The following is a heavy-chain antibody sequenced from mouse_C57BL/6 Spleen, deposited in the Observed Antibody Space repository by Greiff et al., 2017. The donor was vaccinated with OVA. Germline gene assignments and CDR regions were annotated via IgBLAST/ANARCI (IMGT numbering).Heavy chain of an antibody. CDR1: GYTFTSYW. CDR3: AREGDWYFDV. V-gene: IGHV1-72*01. CDR2: IDPNSGGT. Sequence: QVQLQQPGAELVKPGASVKLSCKASGYTFTSYWMHWVKQRPGRGLEWIGRIDPNSGGTKYNEKFKSKATLTVDKPSSPAYMQLRSLRSEESAVYYCAREGDWYFDVWGTGTTVTVSS. J-gene: IGHJ1*03.